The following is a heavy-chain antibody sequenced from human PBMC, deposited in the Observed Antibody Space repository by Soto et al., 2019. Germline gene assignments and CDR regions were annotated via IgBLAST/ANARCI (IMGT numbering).Heavy chain of an antibody. CDR1: GGSVSSGSYY. CDR3: ARATGGLRYFDY. Sequence: QVQMQESSPGLVKPSETLSLTCTVSGGSVSSGSYYWSWIRQPPGKGLEWIGYIYYSGSTNYNPSLKSRVTISVDTSKNQFSLKLSSVTAADTAVYYCARATGGLRYFDYWGQGTLVTVSS. CDR2: IYYSGST. J-gene: IGHJ4*02. V-gene: IGHV4-61*01. D-gene: IGHD2-15*01.